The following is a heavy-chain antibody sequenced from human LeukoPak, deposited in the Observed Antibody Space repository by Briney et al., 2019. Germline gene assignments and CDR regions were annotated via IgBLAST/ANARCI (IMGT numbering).Heavy chain of an antibody. CDR1: GDSISSSSYY. D-gene: IGHD6-13*01. J-gene: IGHJ4*02. Sequence: SETLSLTCTVSGDSISSSSYYWGWIRQPPGKGLEWIGSIYYSGSTYYNPSLKSRVTISVDTSKNQFSLKLSSVTAADTAVYYCARGRRYSSTRAPLDYWGQGTLVTVSS. CDR3: ARGRRYSSTRAPLDY. V-gene: IGHV4-39*07. CDR2: IYYSGST.